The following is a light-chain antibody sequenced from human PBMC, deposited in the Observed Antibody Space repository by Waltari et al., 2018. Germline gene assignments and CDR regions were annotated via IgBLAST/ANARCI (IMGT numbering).Light chain of an antibody. J-gene: IGLJ2*01. CDR1: SSHVGGSNR. V-gene: IGLV2-18*02. Sequence: QSALTQPPSVSGSPGPSVTISCTGTSSHVGGSNRLSWYQPPPGTAPTLIMYDVSSRPSGVPDRFSASKAGNTASLTISGLQAEDEADYYCSSYTSSSTVVFGGGTKLTVL. CDR2: DVS. CDR3: SSYTSSSTVV.